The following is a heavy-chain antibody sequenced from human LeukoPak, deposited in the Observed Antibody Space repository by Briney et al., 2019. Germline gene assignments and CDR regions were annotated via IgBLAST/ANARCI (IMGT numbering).Heavy chain of an antibody. V-gene: IGHV3-15*01. CDR1: GFTLSDAY. D-gene: IGHD5-24*01. Sequence: GGSLRLSCAASGFTLSDAYMTWVRQTPGKGLEWVGRITSKGDGGTTHYAAPVKGRFIISRDDSKGTLYLQLNSLRTDDTAVYYCLAQYYFDYWGRGTLVTVSS. J-gene: IGHJ4*02. CDR3: LAQYYFDY. CDR2: ITSKGDGGTT.